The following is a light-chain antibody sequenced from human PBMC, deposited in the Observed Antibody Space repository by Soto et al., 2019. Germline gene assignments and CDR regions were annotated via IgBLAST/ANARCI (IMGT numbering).Light chain of an antibody. Sequence: AIRMTQSPSSLSASTGHRVTITCRASQGISSYLAWYQQKPGKAPKLLIYDASTLQSGVPSRFNGSGSGTEFTLTISSLQPEDLATYYCQQLSGYVALTFGGGTKVDIK. J-gene: IGKJ4*01. CDR1: QGISSY. CDR3: QQLSGYVALT. V-gene: IGKV1-8*01. CDR2: DAS.